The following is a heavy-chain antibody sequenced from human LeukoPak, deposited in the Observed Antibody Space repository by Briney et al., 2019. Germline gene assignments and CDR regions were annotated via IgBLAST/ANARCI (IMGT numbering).Heavy chain of an antibody. V-gene: IGHV5-10-1*01. Sequence: GESLVISCQGSGYIFTGYWITWVRQVSGKGLEWMGRIDPSDSYTNYSPSFQGHVTISADKSVSTAYLQWSSLKASDTAMYYCARHGYYGSGSYYSFDYWGQGTLVTVSS. CDR3: ARHGYYGSGSYYSFDY. CDR2: IDPSDSYT. D-gene: IGHD3-10*01. CDR1: GYIFTGYW. J-gene: IGHJ4*02.